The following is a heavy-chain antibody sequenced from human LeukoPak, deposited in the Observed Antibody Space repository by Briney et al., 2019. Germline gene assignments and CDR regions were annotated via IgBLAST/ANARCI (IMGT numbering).Heavy chain of an antibody. J-gene: IGHJ4*02. CDR2: ISSSGSTI. CDR3: ARGAEIAAAGYYFDY. Sequence: GGSLRLSCAASGFTFSDYYMSWIRQAPGKGLEWVSYISSSGSTIYYADSVKGRFTISRDNTKNSLYLQMNSLRAEDTAVYYCARGAEIAAAGYYFDYWGQGTLVTVSS. D-gene: IGHD6-13*01. V-gene: IGHV3-11*01. CDR1: GFTFSDYY.